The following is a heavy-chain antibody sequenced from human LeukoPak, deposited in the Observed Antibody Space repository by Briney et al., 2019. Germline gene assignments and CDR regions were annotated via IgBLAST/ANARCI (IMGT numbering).Heavy chain of an antibody. CDR3: ARGLLAYDSHGFPIAGAPATFDF. V-gene: IGHV4-30-4*01. Sequence: ASQTLSLTCTVSGDSITSVDYFWNWIRQPPGKGVEWLGYIHNSGNTYYNPSLQSRVSLSIDTSKSEVSLRLTSVTAADTAVYLCARGLLAYDSHGFPIAGAPATFDFWGQGTLVTVSS. J-gene: IGHJ4*02. CDR1: GDSITSVDYF. CDR2: IHNSGNT. D-gene: IGHD5-18*01.